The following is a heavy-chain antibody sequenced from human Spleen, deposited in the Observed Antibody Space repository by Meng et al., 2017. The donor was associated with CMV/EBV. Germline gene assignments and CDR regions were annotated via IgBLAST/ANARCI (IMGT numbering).Heavy chain of an antibody. V-gene: IGHV3-21*01. CDR3: ARGFTVSGVVSCYYYYGVDV. J-gene: IGHJ6*02. Sequence: GGSLRLSCAASGFTFSNYNMNWVRQAPGKGLEWVSAITSSGGLTYYADSVKGRFTISRDNAKNSLYLQMNSLRVEDTAVYYCARGFTVSGVVSCYYYYGVDVWGQGTTVTVSS. D-gene: IGHD3-3*01. CDR1: GFTFSNYN. CDR2: ITSSGGLT.